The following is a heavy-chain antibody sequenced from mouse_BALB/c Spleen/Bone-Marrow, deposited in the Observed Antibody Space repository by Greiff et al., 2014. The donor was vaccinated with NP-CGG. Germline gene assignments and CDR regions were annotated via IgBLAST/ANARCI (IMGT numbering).Heavy chain of an antibody. J-gene: IGHJ2*01. CDR2: IRNKANGYTT. D-gene: IGHD2-1*01. V-gene: IGHV7-3*02. Sequence: EVQGVESGGGLVQPGGFLRLSCATSGFTFTDHYMSWVCQPPGKALEWLGFIRNKANGYTTEYSASVKGRFTISRDNSQSIVYLQMNTLRAEDSATYYCARDYLYYFDYWGQGTTLTVSS. CDR1: GFTFTDHY. CDR3: ARDYLYYFDY.